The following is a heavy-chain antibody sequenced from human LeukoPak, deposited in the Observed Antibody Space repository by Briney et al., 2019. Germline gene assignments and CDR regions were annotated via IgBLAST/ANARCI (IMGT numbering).Heavy chain of an antibody. D-gene: IGHD3-10*01. Sequence: PGGSLRLSCAASGFTFSSYSMNWVRQAPGKGLEWVSSISSSSSYIYYADSVKGRFTISRDSSKDTLYLQMNSLRTEDTAVYYCAKDRLENYGSARYYFDSWGQGSLVTVSS. J-gene: IGHJ4*02. CDR3: AKDRLENYGSARYYFDS. V-gene: IGHV3-21*01. CDR2: ISSSSSYI. CDR1: GFTFSSYS.